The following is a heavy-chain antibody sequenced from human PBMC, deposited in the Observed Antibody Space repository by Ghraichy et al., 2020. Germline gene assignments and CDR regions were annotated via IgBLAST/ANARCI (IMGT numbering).Heavy chain of an antibody. D-gene: IGHD6-19*01. CDR3: ARNFKISPFSSGWSFDY. V-gene: IGHV4-59*01. CDR1: NASISDYY. Sequence: ESLNISCTVSNASISDYYWSWIRQPPGKGLEWIGYIFFSGGTKYNPSLKSRVTISLDTSRNQFSLKLTSVTAADTAEYYCARNFKISPFSSGWSFDYWGQGALVTVSS. J-gene: IGHJ4*02. CDR2: IFFSGGT.